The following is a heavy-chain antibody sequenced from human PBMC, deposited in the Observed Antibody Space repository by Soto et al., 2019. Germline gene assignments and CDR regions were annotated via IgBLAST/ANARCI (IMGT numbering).Heavy chain of an antibody. CDR1: VFTLDNYD. Sequence: RSLSRTCVSPVFTLDNYDMHWVRQAPGKGLEWVSGISLNSNTIAYADSVRGRFTISRDKAKNSLYLQMNSLRAEDTAFYCCAKDTGPNWGQGTLVTV. V-gene: IGHV3-9*01. CDR2: ISLNSNTI. J-gene: IGHJ4*02. CDR3: AKDTGPN.